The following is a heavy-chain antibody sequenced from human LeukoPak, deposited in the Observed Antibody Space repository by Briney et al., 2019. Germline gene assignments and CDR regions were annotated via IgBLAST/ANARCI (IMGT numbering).Heavy chain of an antibody. J-gene: IGHJ4*02. CDR2: INHSGST. D-gene: IGHD5-24*01. CDR3: AQDIGWLQFAY. Sequence: SETLSLTCAVYGGSFSGYYWSWIRQPPGKGLEWIGEINHSGSTNYNPSLKSRVTISVDTSKNQFSLKLSSVTAADTAVYYCAQDIGWLQFAYWGQGTLVTVSS. V-gene: IGHV4-34*01. CDR1: GGSFSGYY.